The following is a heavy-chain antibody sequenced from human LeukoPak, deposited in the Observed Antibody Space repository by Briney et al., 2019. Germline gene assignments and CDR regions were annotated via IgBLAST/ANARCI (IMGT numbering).Heavy chain of an antibody. J-gene: IGHJ4*02. Sequence: SQTLSLTCAISGDSVSSNSAAWNWIRQSPSRGLEWLGRTYYRSKWYNDYAVSVKSRITINPDTSKNQFSPQLNSVTPEDTAVYYCAREGGSSWIGGDFDYWGQGTLVTVSS. CDR3: AREGGSSWIGGDFDY. D-gene: IGHD6-13*01. V-gene: IGHV6-1*01. CDR2: TYYRSKWYN. CDR1: GDSVSSNSAA.